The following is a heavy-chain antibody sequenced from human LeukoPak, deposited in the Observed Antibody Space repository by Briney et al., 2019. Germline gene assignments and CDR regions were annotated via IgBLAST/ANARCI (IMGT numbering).Heavy chain of an antibody. CDR3: ARDPGLMVRGSRRGYDGNYYYMDV. Sequence: SETLSLTCAVYGGSFSGFYWSWIRQPPGQGLEWIGDVTHNGGTYYNWSLKSRVTISIDTPKNQFSLKLNSVTAADTAVYYCARDPGLMVRGSRRGYDGNYYYMDVWGKGTTVTISS. CDR1: GGSFSGFY. V-gene: IGHV4-34*01. D-gene: IGHD3-10*01. J-gene: IGHJ6*03. CDR2: VTHNGGT.